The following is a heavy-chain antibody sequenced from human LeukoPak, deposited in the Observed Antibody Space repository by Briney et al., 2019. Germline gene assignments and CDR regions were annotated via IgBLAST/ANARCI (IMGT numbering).Heavy chain of an antibody. D-gene: IGHD3-22*01. CDR1: GYTFTSYY. CDR3: ARERTPYYYDSSGYSNVSPFDY. CDR2: INPSGGST. Sequence: ASVKVSCKASGYTFTSYYMHWVRQAPGQGLEWMGIINPSGGSTSYAQKFQGRVTMTRDTSTSTAYMELSSLRSEDTAVYYCARERTPYYYDSSGYSNVSPFDYWGQGTLVTVSS. J-gene: IGHJ4*02. V-gene: IGHV1-46*01.